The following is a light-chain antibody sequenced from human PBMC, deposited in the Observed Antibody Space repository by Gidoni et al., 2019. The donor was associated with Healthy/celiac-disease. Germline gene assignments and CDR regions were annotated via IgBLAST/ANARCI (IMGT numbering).Light chain of an antibody. Sequence: QSVLTQPPSVSGAPGQTVTISCTGSSSNIGAGYAVHWYQQLPGTAPKLLICGNSNRPSGVPDRFSGSKSGTSASLAITGLQAEDEADDYCQSYDSSLSGPVVFGGGTKLTVL. CDR1: SSNIGAGYA. CDR2: GNS. CDR3: QSYDSSLSGPVV. J-gene: IGLJ2*01. V-gene: IGLV1-40*01.